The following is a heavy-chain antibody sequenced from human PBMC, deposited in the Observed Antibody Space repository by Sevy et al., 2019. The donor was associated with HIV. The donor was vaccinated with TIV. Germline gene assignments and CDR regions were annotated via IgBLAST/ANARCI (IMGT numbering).Heavy chain of an antibody. CDR1: GFTFSSYA. J-gene: IGHJ5*02. CDR2: ISGSGGCT. V-gene: IGHV3-23*01. Sequence: GGSLRLSCAASGFTFSSYAMSWVRQAPGKGLEWVSAISGSGGCTFYADSVKGRFTISGDNSKNTLYLQMNSLRAEDTAVYYCAKDGSSCYQSNWFDPWGQGTLVTVSS. CDR3: AKDGSSCYQSNWFDP. D-gene: IGHD6-13*01.